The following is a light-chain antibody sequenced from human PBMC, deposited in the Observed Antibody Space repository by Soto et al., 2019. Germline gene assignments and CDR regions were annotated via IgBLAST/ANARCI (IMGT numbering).Light chain of an antibody. CDR3: SSYTSSSTYV. CDR2: DVR. CDR1: SSDVGGYNY. V-gene: IGLV2-14*01. Sequence: QSVLTQPASVSGSPGQSITISCTGTSSDVGGYNYVSWYQQHPGKAPKLMIYDVRNRPSGVSNRFSGSKSGNTASLTISGLQAEDEADYYCSSYTSSSTYVFGTVTKVSVL. J-gene: IGLJ1*01.